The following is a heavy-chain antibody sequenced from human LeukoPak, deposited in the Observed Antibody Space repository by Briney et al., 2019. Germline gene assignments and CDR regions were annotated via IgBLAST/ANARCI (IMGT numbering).Heavy chain of an antibody. D-gene: IGHD1-14*01. J-gene: IGHJ4*02. CDR3: ARDQGDDRDY. Sequence: SQTLSLTCTVSGGSISSGSYYWSWIRQPAGKGLEWIGRIYTSGSTNYNPSLKSRVTISVDTFKNQFSLKLSSVTAADTAVYYCARDQGDDRDYWGQGTLVTVSS. CDR1: GGSISSGSYY. CDR2: IYTSGST. V-gene: IGHV4-61*02.